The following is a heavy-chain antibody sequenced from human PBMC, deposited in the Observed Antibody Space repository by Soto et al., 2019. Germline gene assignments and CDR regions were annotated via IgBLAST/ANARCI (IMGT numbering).Heavy chain of an antibody. CDR3: ARDVPPHYYDSSGNDAFDI. J-gene: IGHJ3*02. CDR1: GGSISSGDYY. D-gene: IGHD3-22*01. CDR2: IYYSGST. Sequence: PSETLSLTCTVSGGSISSGDYYWSWMRQPPGKGLEWIGYIYYSGSTYYNPSLKSRVTISVDTSKNQFSLKLSSVTAADTAVYYCARDVPPHYYDSSGNDAFDIWGQGTMVTVSS. V-gene: IGHV4-30-4*01.